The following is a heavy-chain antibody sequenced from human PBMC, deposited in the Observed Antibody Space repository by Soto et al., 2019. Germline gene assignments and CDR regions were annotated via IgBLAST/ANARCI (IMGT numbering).Heavy chain of an antibody. CDR1: GYTFVDYF. D-gene: IGHD3-3*01. CDR3: ARVGHSYYDFWSGYPSYFDY. CDR2: INPNSGGT. V-gene: IGHV1-2*02. Sequence: ASGKVSCKPSGYTFVDYFIHWVRQAPGQGLEWMGGINPNSGGTNYAQKFQGSCTMTRDTSISTAYMELSRLRSDDTAMYYCARVGHSYYDFWSGYPSYFDYWGQGTLVTVSS. J-gene: IGHJ4*02.